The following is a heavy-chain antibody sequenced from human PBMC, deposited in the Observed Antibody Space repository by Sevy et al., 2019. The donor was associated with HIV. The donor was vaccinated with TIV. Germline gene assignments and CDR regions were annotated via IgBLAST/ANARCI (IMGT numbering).Heavy chain of an antibody. J-gene: IGHJ4*02. CDR1: GYKFTSYW. CDR3: ARRGYDSSGYPQYYFDY. V-gene: IGHV5-51*01. D-gene: IGHD3-22*01. Sequence: GESLKISCKGSGYKFTSYWIAWVRQMPGKGLEWMGIIYPDDSEIRYSPSLQGQVTTSVDKSISTAYLQWTNLKASDTAMYFCARRGYDSSGYPQYYFDYWGQGTLVTVSS. CDR2: IYPDDSEI.